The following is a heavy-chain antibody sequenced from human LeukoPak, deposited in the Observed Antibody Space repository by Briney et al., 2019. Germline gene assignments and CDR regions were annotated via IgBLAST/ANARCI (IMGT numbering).Heavy chain of an antibody. V-gene: IGHV4-30-4*01. D-gene: IGHD3-22*01. Sequence: SETLSLTCTVSGGSISSGDYYWSWIRQPPGKGLEWIGYTYYSGSTYYSPSLKNRVSISVDTSKNQFSLNLSSVTAADTAVYYCARPYYYDSRIDPWGQGTLVTVSS. CDR3: ARPYYYDSRIDP. J-gene: IGHJ5*02. CDR1: GGSISSGDYY. CDR2: TYYSGST.